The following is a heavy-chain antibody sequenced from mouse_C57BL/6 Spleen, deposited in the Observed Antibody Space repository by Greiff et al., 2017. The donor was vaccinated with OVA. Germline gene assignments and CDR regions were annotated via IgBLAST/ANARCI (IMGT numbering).Heavy chain of an antibody. V-gene: IGHV1-55*01. D-gene: IGHD2-5*01. CDR2: IYPGSGST. CDR1: GYTFTSYW. Sequence: QVQLQQPGAELVKPGASVKMSCKASGYTFTSYWITWVKQRPGQGLEWIGDIYPGSGSTNYNEKFKSKATLTVDTSSSTAYMQLSSLTSEDSAVYDCARCYSNYVDDAMDYWGQGTSVTVSS. CDR3: ARCYSNYVDDAMDY. J-gene: IGHJ4*01.